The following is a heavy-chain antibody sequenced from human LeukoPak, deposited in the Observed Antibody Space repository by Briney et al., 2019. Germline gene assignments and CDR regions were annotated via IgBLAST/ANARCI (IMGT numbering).Heavy chain of an antibody. CDR2: IYYSGST. CDR3: ARHGAVAPRGYWFDP. Sequence: KPSETLSLTCTVSGGSISSNTYYWGWIRQPPGKGLEWIGSIYYSGSTYYNPSLKSRVTISVDTSKNQFSLKLSSVTAADTAVYYCARHGAVAPRGYWFDPWGQGTLVTVSS. J-gene: IGHJ5*02. CDR1: GGSISSNTYY. V-gene: IGHV4-39*01. D-gene: IGHD6-19*01.